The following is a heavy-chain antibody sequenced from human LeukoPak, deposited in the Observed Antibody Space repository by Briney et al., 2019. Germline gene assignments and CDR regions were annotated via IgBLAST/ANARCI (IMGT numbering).Heavy chain of an antibody. CDR3: AKDRGSSWSPDDY. D-gene: IGHD6-13*01. CDR2: ISGSGGST. J-gene: IGHJ4*02. Sequence: QPGGSLRLSCAASGFTFSSYAMSWVRQAPGKGLEWVSAISGSGGSTYYADSVKGRFTISRDNSKNTLYLQMNSLRTEDTAVYYCAKDRGSSWSPDDYWGQGTLVTVSS. CDR1: GFTFSSYA. V-gene: IGHV3-23*01.